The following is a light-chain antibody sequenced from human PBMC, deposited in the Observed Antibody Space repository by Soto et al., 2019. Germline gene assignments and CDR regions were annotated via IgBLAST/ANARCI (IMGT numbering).Light chain of an antibody. V-gene: IGKV3-20*01. J-gene: IGKJ5*01. Sequence: EIVLTQSPCTLSLSPGERSALSCRASQSVNSNYLDWYQQKPGQAPRLLMYGASNRATGIPDRFSGSGSGTDFTLTISSLQSEDFAVYYCQQYNNWPPITFGQGTRLEIK. CDR1: QSVNSNY. CDR2: GAS. CDR3: QQYNNWPPIT.